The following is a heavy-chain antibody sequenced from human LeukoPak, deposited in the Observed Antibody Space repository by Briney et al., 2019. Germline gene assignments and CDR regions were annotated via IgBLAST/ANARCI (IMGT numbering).Heavy chain of an antibody. J-gene: IGHJ4*02. D-gene: IGHD4-17*01. CDR1: GYTFIGYY. Sequence: ASVKVSCKASGYTFIGYYMHWVRQAPGQGLEWMGWINPNSGGTNYAQKFQGRVTMTRDTSISTAYMELSRLRSDDTAVYYCARDLEDGDYFDYWGQGTLVTVSS. V-gene: IGHV1-2*02. CDR3: ARDLEDGDYFDY. CDR2: INPNSGGT.